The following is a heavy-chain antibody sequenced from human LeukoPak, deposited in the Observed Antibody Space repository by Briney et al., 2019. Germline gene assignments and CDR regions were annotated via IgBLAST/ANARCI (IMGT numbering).Heavy chain of an antibody. CDR2: MSPNSGNT. V-gene: IGHV1-8*01. CDR3: ARAPVYYDFWSGYSFYYYYYYMDV. Sequence: ASVKLSCKASGYTFTSYDINWVRQATGQGLEWMGGMSPNSGNTGYAQKFQGRVTMTRNTSISTAYMELSSLRSEDTAVYYCARAPVYYDFWSGYSFYYYYYYMDVWGKGTTVTVSS. J-gene: IGHJ6*03. D-gene: IGHD3-3*01. CDR1: GYTFTSYD.